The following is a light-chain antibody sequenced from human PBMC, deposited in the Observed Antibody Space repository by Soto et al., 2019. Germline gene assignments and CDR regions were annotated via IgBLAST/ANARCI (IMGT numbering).Light chain of an antibody. J-gene: IGLJ1*01. CDR3: GVWDDSLTTYL. CDR1: SSNIGSFY. CDR2: DSN. V-gene: IGLV1-51*01. Sequence: QSVLTQPPSVSAAPGQMVTISCSGSSSNIGSFYVSWYQQLPGTAPKLLIYDSNQRPSGIPDRFSGSRSDTSATLVITGLQTGDEAYYYCGVWDDSLTTYLFGAGTKVTVL.